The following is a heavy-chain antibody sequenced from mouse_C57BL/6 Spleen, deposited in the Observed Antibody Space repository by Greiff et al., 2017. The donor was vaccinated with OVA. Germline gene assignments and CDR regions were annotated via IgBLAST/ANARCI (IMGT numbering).Heavy chain of an antibody. J-gene: IGHJ3*01. CDR1: GYSITSGYD. CDR2: ISYSGST. Sequence: VQLQQSGPGMVKPSQSLSLTCTVTGYSITSGYDWHWIRHFPGNKLEWMGYISYSGSTNYNPSLKSRISITHDTSKNHFFLKLNSVTTEDTATYYCASGDYGSSYWFADWGKGTLVTVSA. CDR3: ASGDYGSSYWFAD. V-gene: IGHV3-1*01. D-gene: IGHD1-1*01.